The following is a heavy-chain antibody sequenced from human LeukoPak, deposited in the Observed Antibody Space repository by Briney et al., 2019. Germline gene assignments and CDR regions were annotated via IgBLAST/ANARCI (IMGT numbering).Heavy chain of an antibody. CDR1: GGSFSGYY. CDR2: INHSGST. J-gene: IGHJ4*02. CDR3: ARGVRYFDWLDY. D-gene: IGHD3-9*01. V-gene: IGHV4-34*01. Sequence: SETLSLTCAVYGGSFSGYYWSWIRQPPGKGLEWIGEINHSGSTNYNPSLKSRVTISVDTSKNQFSPKLSSVTAADTAVYYCARGVRYFDWLDYWGQGTLVTVSS.